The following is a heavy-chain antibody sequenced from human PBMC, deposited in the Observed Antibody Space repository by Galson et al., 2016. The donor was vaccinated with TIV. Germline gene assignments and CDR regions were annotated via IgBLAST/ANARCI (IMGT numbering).Heavy chain of an antibody. CDR2: TLYDGTKK. D-gene: IGHD4-17*01. J-gene: IGHJ4*02. Sequence: SLRLSCAASGFTFSSYGMHWVRQAPGKGLEWVAVTLYDGTKKFYADSVKGRFTISKDNSKNTVSLEMNSLRLEDTAVYYCARDPRIYGDYLLAYFDYWGQGTLLTFSS. V-gene: IGHV3-30*03. CDR1: GFTFSSYG. CDR3: ARDPRIYGDYLLAYFDY.